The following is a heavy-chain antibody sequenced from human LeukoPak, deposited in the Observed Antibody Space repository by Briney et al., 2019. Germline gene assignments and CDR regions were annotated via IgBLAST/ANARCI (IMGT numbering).Heavy chain of an antibody. J-gene: IGHJ4*02. CDR2: ITGRGDTK. V-gene: IGHV3-23*01. D-gene: IGHD1-1*01. Sequence: TGGSQRLSCGASGFVFSSYVMSWVRQSPRRGLEWVSTITGRGDTKYYADSVKGRFTISRDNSRNTLYLQMNSLRVDDTAVYYCVTRGTTATNCLEYWGQGTLVTVSS. CDR1: GFVFSSYV. CDR3: VTRGTTATNCLEY.